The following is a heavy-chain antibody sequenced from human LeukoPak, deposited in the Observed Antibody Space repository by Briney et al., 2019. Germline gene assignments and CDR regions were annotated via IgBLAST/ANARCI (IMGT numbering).Heavy chain of an antibody. V-gene: IGHV3-21*01. D-gene: IGHD6-13*01. CDR3: ARDPKSWYTSASTDY. J-gene: IGHJ4*02. CDR1: GFIFSSYT. CDR2: ISSSSSYI. Sequence: GGSLRLSCVASGFIFSSYTMNWVRQAPGKGLEWVSSISSSSSYIYYADSMKGRFTISRDNAKNSLYLQMNSLRAEDTALYYCARDPKSWYTSASTDYWGQGTLVTVSS.